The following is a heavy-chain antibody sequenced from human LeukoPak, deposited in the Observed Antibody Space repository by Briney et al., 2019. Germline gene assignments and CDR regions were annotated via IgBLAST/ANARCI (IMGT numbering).Heavy chain of an antibody. D-gene: IGHD2-2*02. Sequence: SETLSLTCTVSGGSTSSYYWSWIRQSPGKGLEWIGYVYDRGSTNYNPSLKSRVTISVDTSKNQFSLKVNSVTAADTAVYYCAREYTRYYYYYMDVWGKGTTVTVSS. CDR3: AREYTRYYYYYMDV. V-gene: IGHV4-59*01. J-gene: IGHJ6*03. CDR1: GGSTSSYY. CDR2: VYDRGST.